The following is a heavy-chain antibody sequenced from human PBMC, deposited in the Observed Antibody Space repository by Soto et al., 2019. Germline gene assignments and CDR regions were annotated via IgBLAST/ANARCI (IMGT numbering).Heavy chain of an antibody. D-gene: IGHD5-18*01. CDR1: GGSISSGDYY. J-gene: IGHJ6*02. CDR2: IYYSGST. V-gene: IGHV4-30-4*01. CDR3: ARDTAREYGMDV. Sequence: PSETLSLTCTVSGGSISSGDYYWSWIRQPPGKGLEWIGYIYYSGSTYYNPSLKSRVTISVDTSKNQFSLKLSSVTAADTAVYYCARDTAREYGMDVWGQGTTVTVS.